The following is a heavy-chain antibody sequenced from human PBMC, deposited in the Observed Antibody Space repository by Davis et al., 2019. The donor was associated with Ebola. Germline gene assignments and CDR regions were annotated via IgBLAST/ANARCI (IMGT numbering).Heavy chain of an antibody. V-gene: IGHV4-38-2*02. CDR1: GYSISSGYY. D-gene: IGHD3-22*01. J-gene: IGHJ4*02. CDR2: IYHSGST. CDR3: ARELYYYESSGYYKGGFDY. Sequence: SETLSLTCTVSGYSISSGYYWGWIRQPPGKGLEWIGYIYHSGSTYYNPSLKSRVTISVDTSKNQFSLKLGFVTAANTAVSYCARELYYYESSGYYKGGFDYWGQGTLVTVSS.